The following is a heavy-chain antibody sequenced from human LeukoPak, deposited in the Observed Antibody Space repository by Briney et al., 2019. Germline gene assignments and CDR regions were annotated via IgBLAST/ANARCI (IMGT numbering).Heavy chain of an antibody. Sequence: ASVKVSCKASGYTFTGYYMHWVRQAPGQGLEWMGRINPNSGGTNCAQKFQGRVTITRDTSANTAYMEVRSLRSEDTAMYYCARGEVITMIRGVIGSNWLDLWGQGTLVTVSS. V-gene: IGHV1-2*06. J-gene: IGHJ5*02. CDR1: GYTFTGYY. CDR3: ARGEVITMIRGVIGSNWLDL. D-gene: IGHD3-10*01. CDR2: INPNSGGT.